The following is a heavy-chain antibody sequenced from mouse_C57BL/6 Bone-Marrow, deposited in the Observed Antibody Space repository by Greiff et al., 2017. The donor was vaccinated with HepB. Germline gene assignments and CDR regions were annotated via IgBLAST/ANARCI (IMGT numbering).Heavy chain of an antibody. CDR3: ARSRTTVPWFAY. Sequence: QVTLKVCGPGILQSSQTLSLTCSFSGFSLSTSGMGVSWIRQPSGKGLEWLAHIYWDDDKRYNPSLKSRLTISKDTSRNQVFLKITSVDTADTATYYCARSRTTVPWFAYWGQGTLVTVSA. CDR2: IYWDDDK. J-gene: IGHJ3*01. CDR1: GFSLSTSGMG. D-gene: IGHD1-1*01. V-gene: IGHV8-12*01.